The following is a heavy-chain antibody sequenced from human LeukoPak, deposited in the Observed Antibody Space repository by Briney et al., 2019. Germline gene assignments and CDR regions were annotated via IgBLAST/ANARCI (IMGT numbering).Heavy chain of an antibody. V-gene: IGHV4-34*01. Sequence: SETLSLTCAVYGGSFSGYYWSWIRQPPGKGLEWIGEINHSGSTNYNPSLKSRVTISVDTSKNQFSLKLSSVTAAGTAVYYCARSRCGGDCYHLDYWGQGTLVTVSS. CDR3: ARSRCGGDCYHLDY. J-gene: IGHJ4*02. D-gene: IGHD2-21*02. CDR2: INHSGST. CDR1: GGSFSGYY.